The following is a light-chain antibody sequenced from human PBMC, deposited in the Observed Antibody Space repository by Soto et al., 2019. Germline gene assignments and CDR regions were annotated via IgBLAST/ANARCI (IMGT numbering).Light chain of an antibody. CDR2: GAS. CDR3: QQYTNWPPMFT. V-gene: IGKV3-15*01. Sequence: IVMTQSPATLSVSPGERATLSCRSSHSVSVNLAWYQQKPGQAPRLLIYGASTRATDIPARFSGSGSGTECTLTISSLQSEDLGIYYCQQYTNWPPMFTFGQGTKLEIK. CDR1: HSVSVN. J-gene: IGKJ2*01.